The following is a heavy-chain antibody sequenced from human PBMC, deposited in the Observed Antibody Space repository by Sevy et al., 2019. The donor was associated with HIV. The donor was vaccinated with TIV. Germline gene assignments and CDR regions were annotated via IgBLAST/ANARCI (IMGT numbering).Heavy chain of an antibody. CDR3: ARVALYYDILTGYSPYNWFDP. CDR1: GGSISSYY. Sequence: SQTLSLTCTVSGGSISSYYWSWIRQPPGKGLEWIGYIYYSGGTNYNPSLKSRVTISINTSKNQFSLKLSSVTAADTAVYFCARVALYYDILTGYSPYNWFDPWGQGTLVTVSS. J-gene: IGHJ5*02. V-gene: IGHV4-59*01. CDR2: IYYSGGT. D-gene: IGHD3-9*01.